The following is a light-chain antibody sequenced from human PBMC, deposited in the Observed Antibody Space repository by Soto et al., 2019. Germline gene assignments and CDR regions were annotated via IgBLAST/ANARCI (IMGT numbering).Light chain of an antibody. CDR2: RNN. CDR3: AAWDDSLSGVV. Sequence: QSVLTQPPSASGTPGQRVTISCSGSSSNIGSNYVYWYQQLPGTAPKLLIYRNNQRPSGVPDRFSGSNSGTSASLAISGLRSEDEADYYCAAWDDSLSGVVFGGWTKVTVL. V-gene: IGLV1-47*01. J-gene: IGLJ2*01. CDR1: SSNIGSNY.